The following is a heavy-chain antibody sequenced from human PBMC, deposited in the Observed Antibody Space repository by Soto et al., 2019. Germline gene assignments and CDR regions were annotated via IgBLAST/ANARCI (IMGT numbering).Heavy chain of an antibody. Sequence: QVQLVQSGAEVKKPGASVKVSCKASGYTFTSYGISWVRQAPGQGLDWMGWISAYNGNTNYGQKLQGRDTMPTDKSTSTAYMEMRRLRSDDTAVYYCARDINYYDISPGREGYWGQGTLVTVSS. D-gene: IGHD3-22*01. CDR1: GYTFTSYG. V-gene: IGHV1-18*01. CDR2: ISAYNGNT. CDR3: ARDINYYDISPGREGY. J-gene: IGHJ4*02.